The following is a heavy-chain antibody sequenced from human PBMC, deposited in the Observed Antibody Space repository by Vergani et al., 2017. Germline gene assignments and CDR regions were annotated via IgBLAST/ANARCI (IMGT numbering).Heavy chain of an antibody. CDR3: AGEAVMGLYAEYFGSWFDP. CDR2: IYYSGST. CDR1: GGSISSSSYY. J-gene: IGHJ5*02. Sequence: QLQLQESGPGLVKPSETLSLTCTVSGGSISSSSYYWGWIRQPPGKGLEWIGSIYYSGSTYYNPSLKSRVTISVDTSKNQFSLKLRSVTAADTAVYYCAGEAVMGLYAEYFGSWFDPWGQGTLVTVSS. V-gene: IGHV4-39*07. D-gene: IGHD3-9*01.